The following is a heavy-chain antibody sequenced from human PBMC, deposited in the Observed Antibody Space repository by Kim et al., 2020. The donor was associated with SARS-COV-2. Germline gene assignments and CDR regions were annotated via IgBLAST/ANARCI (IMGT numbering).Heavy chain of an antibody. D-gene: IGHD2-2*01. CDR1: GDSIRSYY. Sequence: SETLSLTCTVSGDSIRSYYWNWIRQPPGKGLEWLGYIYYSGTTKHNPSLESRVSISVDTSKNQFSLKLTSVTAADTAMYFCARDPYQSAFDLWGQGTLV. J-gene: IGHJ4*02. CDR2: IYYSGTT. V-gene: IGHV4-59*01. CDR3: ARDPYQSAFDL.